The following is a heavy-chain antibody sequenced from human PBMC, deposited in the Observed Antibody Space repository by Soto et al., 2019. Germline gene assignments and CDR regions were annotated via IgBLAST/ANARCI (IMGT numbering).Heavy chain of an antibody. CDR2: IYYSGST. J-gene: IGHJ4*02. Sequence: SETLSLTCTVSGVSSNNYCLSWVRQPPGKGLEWIGYIYYSGSTNYNPSLKSRVTISVDTSKNQFSLKLSSVTAADTAVYYCARHHDSWGQGTLVTV. V-gene: IGHV4-59*08. CDR3: ARHHDS. CDR1: GVSSNNYC.